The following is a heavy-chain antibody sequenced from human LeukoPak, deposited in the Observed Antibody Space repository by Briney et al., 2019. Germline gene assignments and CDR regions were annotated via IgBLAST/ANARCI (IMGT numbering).Heavy chain of an antibody. CDR1: GGSFSGYY. J-gene: IGHJ4*02. CDR2: INHSGST. D-gene: IGHD3-10*01. Sequence: PSETLSLTCAVYGGSFSGYYWSWIRQPPGKGLEWIGEINHSGSTNYNPSLKSRVTISVDTSKNQFSLKLSSVTAADTAVYYCARRFRGSGSYYSLWGQGTLVTVSS. CDR3: ARRFRGSGSYYSL. V-gene: IGHV4-34*01.